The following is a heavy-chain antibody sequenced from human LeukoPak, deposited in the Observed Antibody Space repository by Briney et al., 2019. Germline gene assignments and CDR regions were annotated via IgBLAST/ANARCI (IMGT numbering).Heavy chain of an antibody. D-gene: IGHD4-17*01. Sequence: GSLRLSCAASGFTFTSYAMDWVRQASGKGLEYVSAISSNGGSTYYANSVKGRFTISRDNSKNTLYLQMGSLRAEDMAVYYCARGLDGDYYSGMDVWGQGTTVTVSS. CDR3: ARGLDGDYYSGMDV. V-gene: IGHV3-64*01. J-gene: IGHJ6*02. CDR2: ISSNGGST. CDR1: GFTFTSYA.